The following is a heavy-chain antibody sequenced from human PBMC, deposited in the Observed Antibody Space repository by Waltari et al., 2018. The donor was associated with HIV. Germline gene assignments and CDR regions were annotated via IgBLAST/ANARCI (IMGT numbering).Heavy chain of an antibody. Sequence: EVKRVESGGDFVEPWGSLRPACADFGFTVSHASMRGVRQASVKEQEWVDRVKAEAHGGTTDYAAPVKGRFTISRDDSRNMVYLQIDSLKSEDSGVYYCTPWPSTSCYTCYDFWGQGTLVTVSS. V-gene: IGHV3-15*01. D-gene: IGHD2-2*02. CDR2: VKAEAHGGTT. J-gene: IGHJ4*02. CDR1: GFTVSHAS. CDR3: TPWPSTSCYTCYDF.